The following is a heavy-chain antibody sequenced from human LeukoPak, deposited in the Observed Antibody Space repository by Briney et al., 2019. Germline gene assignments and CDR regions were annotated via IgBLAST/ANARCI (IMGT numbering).Heavy chain of an antibody. CDR3: ARKAPKKGWFDP. Sequence: RPSETLSLTCTVSGGSISSSTYYGGWIRQPPGKGLEWIGYTHPSGNTNYSPSLKSRVTISIDTSRNQFSLKLSSVTAADTAVYYCARKAPKKGWFDPWGQGTLVTVSS. V-gene: IGHV4-61*05. CDR1: GGSISSSTYY. CDR2: THPSGNT. J-gene: IGHJ5*02.